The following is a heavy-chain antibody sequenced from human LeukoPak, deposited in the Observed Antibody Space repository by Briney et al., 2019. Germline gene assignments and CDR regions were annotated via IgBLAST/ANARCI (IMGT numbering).Heavy chain of an antibody. J-gene: IGHJ4*03. CDR2: IWSDASNK. D-gene: IGHD4-11*01. CDR3: AGDAQRGFNYSNSLKN. V-gene: IGHV3-33*01. CDR1: GFIFSHHG. Sequence: GGSLRLSCAASGFIFSHHGMHWVRQAPRKGLEWVAVIWSDASNKFYATSVKGRFTISRDNSRHTVFLQRNSRRVKPTALYYCAGDAQRGFNYSNSLKNWGHGTLVTVSS.